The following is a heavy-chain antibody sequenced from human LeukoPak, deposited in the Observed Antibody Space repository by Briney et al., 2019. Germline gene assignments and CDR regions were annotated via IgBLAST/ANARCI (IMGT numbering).Heavy chain of an antibody. Sequence: GGSLRLSCAASGFTFSIYWMSWVRQAPGKGLEWVANIQKVGSEKFYVDSVKGRFTISRDNVKNSLYLQMNNLRAEDTALYYCAKSDCGSDGCKLLNYWGQGTLVTASS. CDR3: AKSDCGSDGCKLLNY. CDR1: GFTFSIYW. CDR2: IQKVGSEK. V-gene: IGHV3-7*03. J-gene: IGHJ4*02. D-gene: IGHD2-21*01.